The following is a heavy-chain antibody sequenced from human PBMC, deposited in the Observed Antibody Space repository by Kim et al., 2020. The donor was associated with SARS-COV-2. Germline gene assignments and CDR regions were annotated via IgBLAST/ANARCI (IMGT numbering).Heavy chain of an antibody. V-gene: IGHV3-23*01. Sequence: GGPLRLSCAASGFTFSSYAMSWVRQAPGKGLEWVSAISGSGGSTYYADSVKGRFTISRDNSKNTLYLQMNSLRAEDTAVYYCAKTAKSRGYSYGYDANWFDPWGQGTLVTVSS. D-gene: IGHD5-18*01. CDR2: ISGSGGST. CDR3: AKTAKSRGYSYGYDANWFDP. J-gene: IGHJ5*02. CDR1: GFTFSSYA.